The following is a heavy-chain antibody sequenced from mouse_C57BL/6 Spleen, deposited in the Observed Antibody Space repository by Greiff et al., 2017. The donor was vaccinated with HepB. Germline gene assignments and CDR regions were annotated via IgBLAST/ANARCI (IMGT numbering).Heavy chain of an antibody. V-gene: IGHV1-64*01. D-gene: IGHD1-1*01. CDR2: IHPNSGST. CDR1: GYTFTSYW. J-gene: IGHJ2*01. Sequence: QVQLQQPGAELVKPGASVKLSCKASGYTFTSYWMHWVKQRPGQGLEWIGMIHPNSGSTNYNEKFKSKATLTVDKSSSTAYMQLSSLTSEDSAVYYCARIITTGGPYFDYWGQGTTLTVSS. CDR3: ARIITTGGPYFDY.